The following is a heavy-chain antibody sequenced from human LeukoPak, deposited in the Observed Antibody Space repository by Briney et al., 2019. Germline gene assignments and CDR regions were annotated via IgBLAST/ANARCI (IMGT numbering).Heavy chain of an antibody. CDR3: AREQYYGSGSFYNWFDP. CDR1: GGSISDYY. V-gene: IGHV4-59*12. J-gene: IGHJ5*02. CDR2: ISYSGNI. D-gene: IGHD3-10*01. Sequence: SETLSLTCNVSGGSISDYYWSWVRQPPGKGLEWIGYISYSGNINYNPSLKSRVTISVDTSTNQFSLNLTSVTAADTAVYYCAREQYYGSGSFYNWFDPGGQGTLVTVSS.